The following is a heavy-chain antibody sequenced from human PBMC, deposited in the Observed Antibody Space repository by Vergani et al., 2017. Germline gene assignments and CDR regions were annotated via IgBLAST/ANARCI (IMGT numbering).Heavy chain of an antibody. CDR2: ISHDGGKQ. CDR3: AKADSVTSGDLTYFYRMDV. Sequence: QVQLVESGGGAVQPGRSLRLSCAAPGFTFSTSTMHWVRQAPGKGLEWVAVISHDGGKQFFADSVKGRFTISRDNAKNTLYLKMNSLKAEDTAVYYCAKADSVTSGDLTYFYRMDVGGKGTTVSGSS. J-gene: IGHJ6*04. CDR1: GFTFSTST. V-gene: IGHV3-30*04. D-gene: IGHD3-10*01.